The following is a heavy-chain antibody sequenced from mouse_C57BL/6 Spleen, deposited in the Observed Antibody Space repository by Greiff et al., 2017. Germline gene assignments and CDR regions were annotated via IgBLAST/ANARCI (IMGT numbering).Heavy chain of an antibody. V-gene: IGHV1-53*01. Sequence: QVQLKQPGTELVKPGASVKLSCKASGYTFTSYWMHWVKQRPGQGLEWIGNINPSNGGTNYNEKFKSKATLTVDKSSSTAYMQLSSLTSEDSAVYYCANYGSRLYWYFDVWGTGTTVTVSS. CDR3: ANYGSRLYWYFDV. CDR2: INPSNGGT. D-gene: IGHD1-1*01. J-gene: IGHJ1*03. CDR1: GYTFTSYW.